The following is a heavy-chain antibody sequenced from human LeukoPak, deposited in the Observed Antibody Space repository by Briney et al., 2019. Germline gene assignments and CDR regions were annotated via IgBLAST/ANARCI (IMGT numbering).Heavy chain of an antibody. CDR2: IGSGGVTT. V-gene: IGHV3-23*01. CDR3: ARPRLTVAGTRYFDP. CDR1: AFTFNAYA. Sequence: QPGGSLRLSCTASAFTFNAYAMSWVRQAPGKGLEWVSAIGSGGVTTNYADFVQGRFTISRDNSRNTLFLQMNSLRPEDTAVYYCARPRLTVAGTRYFDPWGQGTLVTVSS. J-gene: IGHJ5*02. D-gene: IGHD6-19*01.